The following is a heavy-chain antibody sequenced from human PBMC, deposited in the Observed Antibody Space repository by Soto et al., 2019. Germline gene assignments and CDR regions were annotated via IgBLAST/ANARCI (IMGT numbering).Heavy chain of an antibody. CDR1: NGSIITSNHD. D-gene: IGHD5-12*01. CDR2: AYYTGST. Sequence: SETLSLTCIVSNGSIITSNHDWGWVRQPPGRGLVWIGVAYYTGSTYYNPSLKSRVAISVHTSTYQFSLQLRSVTAADTSVYYGVRDVRSGYNPIDSWGQGTLVTVSS. V-gene: IGHV4-39*07. J-gene: IGHJ4*02. CDR3: VRDVRSGYNPIDS.